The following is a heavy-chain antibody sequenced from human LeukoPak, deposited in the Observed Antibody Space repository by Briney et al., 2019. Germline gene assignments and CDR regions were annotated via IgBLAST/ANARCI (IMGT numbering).Heavy chain of an antibody. J-gene: IGHJ4*02. V-gene: IGHV3-30*04. Sequence: GGSLRLSCAASGFTFSSYAIHWVRQTPGKGLEWVAVISFDGSNQYYADSVKGRFTISRDNAKNSLYLQMNSLRAEDTAVYYCARGATVGEFDYWGQGTLVTVSS. CDR3: ARGATVGEFDY. D-gene: IGHD4-23*01. CDR1: GFTFSSYA. CDR2: ISFDGSNQ.